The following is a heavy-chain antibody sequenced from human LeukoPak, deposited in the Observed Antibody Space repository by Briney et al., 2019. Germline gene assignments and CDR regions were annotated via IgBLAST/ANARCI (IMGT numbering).Heavy chain of an antibody. D-gene: IGHD2-2*01. V-gene: IGHV1-2*02. CDR2: INPNSGGT. J-gene: IGHJ4*02. CDR1: GYTFTGYD. Sequence: ASVKDSCKASGYTFTGYDMHWVRQAPGQGLEWMGWINPNSGGTNYAQKFQGRVTMTRDTSISTAYMELSRLRSDDTAVYYCARDLPEEYQLQHTQFDYWGQGTLVTVSS. CDR3: ARDLPEEYQLQHTQFDY.